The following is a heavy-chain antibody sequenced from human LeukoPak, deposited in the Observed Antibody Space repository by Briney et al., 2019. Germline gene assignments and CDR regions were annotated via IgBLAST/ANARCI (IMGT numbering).Heavy chain of an antibody. CDR3: ARVETYYYGSGSYRHYYYYYMDV. V-gene: IGHV1-18*01. CDR1: GYTFTNYG. D-gene: IGHD3-10*01. Sequence: ASVKVSCKASGYTFTNYGISWVRQAPGQGLEWMGWISAYNGNTNYAQKLQGRVTMTTDTSTSTAYMELRSLRSDDTAVYYCARVETYYYGSGSYRHYYYYYMDVWGKGTTVTISS. J-gene: IGHJ6*03. CDR2: ISAYNGNT.